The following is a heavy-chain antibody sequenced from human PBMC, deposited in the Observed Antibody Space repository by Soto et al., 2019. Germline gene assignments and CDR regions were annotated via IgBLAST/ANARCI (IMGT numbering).Heavy chain of an antibody. V-gene: IGHV4-31*03. Sequence: PSETLSLTCTVSGGSISSGGYYWSWIRQHPGKGLEWIGYIYYSGSTYYNPSLKSRVTISVDTSKNQFSLKLSSVTAADTAVYYCARAPSGYYYYYGMDVWGQGTTVTVYS. CDR2: IYYSGST. CDR1: GGSISSGGYY. CDR3: ARAPSGYYYYYGMDV. D-gene: IGHD1-26*01. J-gene: IGHJ6*02.